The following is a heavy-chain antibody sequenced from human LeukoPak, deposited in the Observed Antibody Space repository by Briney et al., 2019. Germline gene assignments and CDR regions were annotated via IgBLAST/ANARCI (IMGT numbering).Heavy chain of an antibody. CDR2: ISSSSSYT. D-gene: IGHD6-19*01. Sequence: GGSLRLSCAASGFTVSSNHMSWVRQAPGKGLEWVSYISSSSSYTNYADSVKGRFTISRDNAKNSLYLQMNSLRAEDTAVYYCARDQSSGWHYFDYWGQGTLVTVSS. J-gene: IGHJ4*02. V-gene: IGHV3-11*06. CDR1: GFTVSSNH. CDR3: ARDQSSGWHYFDY.